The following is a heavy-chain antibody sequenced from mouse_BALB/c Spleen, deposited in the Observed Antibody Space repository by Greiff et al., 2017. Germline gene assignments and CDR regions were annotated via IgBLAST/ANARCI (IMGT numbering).Heavy chain of an antibody. J-gene: IGHJ3*01. V-gene: IGHV1-80*01. Sequence: QVQLKQSGAELVRPGSSVKISCKASGYAFSSYWMNWVKQRPGQGLEWIGQIYPGDGDTNYNGKFKGKATLTADKSSSTAYMQLSSLTSEDSAVYFCQFYYGNYEGFAYWGQGTLVTVSA. CDR3: QFYYGNYEGFAY. CDR2: IYPGDGDT. D-gene: IGHD2-1*01. CDR1: GYAFSSYW.